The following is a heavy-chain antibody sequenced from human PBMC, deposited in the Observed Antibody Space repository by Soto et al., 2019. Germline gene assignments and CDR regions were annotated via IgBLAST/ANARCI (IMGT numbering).Heavy chain of an antibody. J-gene: IGHJ4*02. V-gene: IGHV4-34*01. CDR1: GGSFSGYY. CDR3: ARGHVMIEAYFDY. D-gene: IGHD3-22*01. CDR2: INHSGST. Sequence: QVQLQQWGAGLLKPSETLSLTCAVYGGSFSGYYWSWIRQPPGKGLEWIGEINHSGSTNYNPSLKSRVTISVDTAKNQFSLKLSSVTAADTAVYYCARGHVMIEAYFDYWGQGTLVTVSS.